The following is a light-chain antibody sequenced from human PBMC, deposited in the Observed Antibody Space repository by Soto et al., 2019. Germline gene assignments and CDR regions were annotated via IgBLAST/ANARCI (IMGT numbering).Light chain of an antibody. J-gene: IGKJ4*01. V-gene: IGKV1-5*03. CDR3: QQYNGYSSVT. CDR1: QGISSW. Sequence: DIQRTPSPSTLSASVGDTVTITCPARQGISSWLAWYQQTPGKAPKLLIYKVSSLESGVPSRFSGSGSGTEFTLAISSLQPDDFATYYCQQYNGYSSVTFGGGTKVDIK. CDR2: KVS.